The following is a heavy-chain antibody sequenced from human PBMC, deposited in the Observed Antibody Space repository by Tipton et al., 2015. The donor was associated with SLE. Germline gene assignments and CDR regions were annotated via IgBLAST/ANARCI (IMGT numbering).Heavy chain of an antibody. CDR3: VKYGPRYWNYDYYFDL. CDR2: TYSGSPT. J-gene: IGHJ2*01. CDR1: GFTFSTYA. Sequence: SLRLSCAASGFTFSTYAMNWVRQAPGKGLEWVSVTYSGSPTYYADSVKGRFTISRDNSKNTVYLQLSSLRAGDTAMYYCVKYGPRYWNYDYYFDLWGRGTLVTVTS. D-gene: IGHD1-7*01. V-gene: IGHV3-23*03.